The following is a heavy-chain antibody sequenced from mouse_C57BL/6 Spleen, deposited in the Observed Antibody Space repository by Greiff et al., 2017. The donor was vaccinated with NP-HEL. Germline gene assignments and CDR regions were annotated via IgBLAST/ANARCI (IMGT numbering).Heavy chain of an antibody. CDR1: GFTFSDYY. D-gene: IGHD1-1*01. CDR2: ISNGGGST. Sequence: EVKLVESGGGLVQPGGSLKLSCAASGFTFSDYYMYWVRQTPEKRLEWVAYISNGGGSTYYPDTVKGRFTISRDNAKNTLYLQMSRLKSEDTAMYYCARQSTTVVAEWYFDVWGTGTTVTVSS. V-gene: IGHV5-12*01. J-gene: IGHJ1*03. CDR3: ARQSTTVVAEWYFDV.